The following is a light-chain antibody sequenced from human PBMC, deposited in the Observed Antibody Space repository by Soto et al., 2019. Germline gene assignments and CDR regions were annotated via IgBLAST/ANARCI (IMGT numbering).Light chain of an antibody. V-gene: IGKV1-5*01. Sequence: DLQMTQSPSTMSEPAGDGLTITYRASQSFSRFLAWSQQKPGKAPKLLIFDAAILQSGVPSRFSVSAYGTDFTLTVSSLQPEDWATDDGQQKYSSPITGGQGTRLEIK. CDR3: QQKYSSPIT. J-gene: IGKJ5*01. CDR1: QSFSRF. CDR2: DAA.